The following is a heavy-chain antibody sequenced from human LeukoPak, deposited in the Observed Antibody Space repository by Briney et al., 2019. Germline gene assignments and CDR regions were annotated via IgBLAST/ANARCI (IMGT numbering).Heavy chain of an antibody. CDR2: IRRNTDTGTT. J-gene: IGHJ4*02. V-gene: IGHV3-15*07. Sequence: GGSLRLSCAASGFTFSSYAMNWVRQPPGKGLEWVGLIRRNTDTGTTDYAAPVKGRLTISRDDSKNTLYLQMNGLKTEDTAVYYCNTQQGSWALNYWGQGVLVTVSS. CDR3: NTQQGSWALNY. D-gene: IGHD7-27*01. CDR1: GFTFSSYA.